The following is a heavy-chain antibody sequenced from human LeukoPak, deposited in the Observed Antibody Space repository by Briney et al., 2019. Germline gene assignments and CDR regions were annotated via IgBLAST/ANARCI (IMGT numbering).Heavy chain of an antibody. CDR2: VSPNSGGT. D-gene: IGHD6-19*01. CDR3: AGGMSVAGTVWFDP. V-gene: IGHV1-2*02. J-gene: IGHJ5*02. CDR1: GYSFTGYY. Sequence: GASVKVSCKASGYSFTGYYMHWVRQAPGQGLEWMGWVSPNSGGTKYAQKFQGRVTMTRDTSISTAYMELSRLRSDDTALYFCAGGMSVAGTVWFDPWGQGTLVTVSS.